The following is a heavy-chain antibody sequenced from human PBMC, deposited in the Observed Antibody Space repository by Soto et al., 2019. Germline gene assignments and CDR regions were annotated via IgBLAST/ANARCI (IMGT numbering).Heavy chain of an antibody. D-gene: IGHD2-15*01. J-gene: IGHJ3*02. V-gene: IGHV4-39*01. CDR2: IYYSGNT. CDR1: GGSISSSRHY. CDR3: ARSSRYCSGDGCYGNAFDI. Sequence: PSETLSLTCTVSGGSISSSRHYWGWIRQPPGKGLGWIGSIYYSGNTFYNPSLKSRVTISVDTSSNQFSLKLTSVTAADTAVYYCARSSRYCSGDGCYGNAFDIWGQGTMVTVSS.